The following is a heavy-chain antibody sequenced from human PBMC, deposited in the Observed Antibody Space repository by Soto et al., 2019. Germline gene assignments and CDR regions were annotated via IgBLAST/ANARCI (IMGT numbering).Heavy chain of an antibody. V-gene: IGHV4-30-4*01. CDR1: GGSITGDDYY. Sequence: SETLALTCTVSGGSITGDDYYWSWVRQPPGVGLDRIGFIYYSGHTQYNLSRQSRVTISVDTSKNQFSLRLSSVTAADTAVYYCACIKVFGVVTNWFDPWGQGTRVTVS. CDR3: ACIKVFGVVTNWFDP. D-gene: IGHD3-3*01. J-gene: IGHJ5*02. CDR2: IYYSGHT.